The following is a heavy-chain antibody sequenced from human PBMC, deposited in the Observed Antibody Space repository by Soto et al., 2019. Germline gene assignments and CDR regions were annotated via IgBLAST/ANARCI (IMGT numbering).Heavy chain of an antibody. Sequence: GGSLRLSCTASGFTFGDYAMSWVRQAPGKGLEWVGFIRSKAYGGTTEYAASVKGRFTISRDDSKSIAYLQMNSLKTEDTAVYYCTRADYYDSSGYLSPFDYWGQGXLVTVYS. V-gene: IGHV3-49*04. CDR2: IRSKAYGGTT. CDR1: GFTFGDYA. D-gene: IGHD3-22*01. J-gene: IGHJ4*02. CDR3: TRADYYDSSGYLSPFDY.